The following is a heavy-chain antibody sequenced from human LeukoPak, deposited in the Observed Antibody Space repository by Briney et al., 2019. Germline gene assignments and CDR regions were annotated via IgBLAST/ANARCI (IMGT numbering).Heavy chain of an antibody. CDR3: ARYSGSDNWFDP. D-gene: IGHD1-26*01. V-gene: IGHV5-51*01. CDR1: GYSFTSYW. J-gene: IGHJ5*02. CDR2: IYPGDSDT. Sequence: GESLKISCKGSGYSFTSYWIGWVRQMPGKGLEWMGIIYPGDSDTRYNPSFQGQVTLSVDESINTAYLQWSSLKASDTAIYYCARYSGSDNWFDPWGQGTLVTVSS.